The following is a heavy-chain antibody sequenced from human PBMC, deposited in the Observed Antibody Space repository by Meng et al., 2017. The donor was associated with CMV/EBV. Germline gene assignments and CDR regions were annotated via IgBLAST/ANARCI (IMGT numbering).Heavy chain of an antibody. Sequence: GGSLRLSCAASGFTFSSYSMNWVRQAPGKGLEWVSSISSSSSYIYYADSVKGRFTISRDNAKNSLYLQMNSLRAEDTAVYYCARDSRILYGMDVWGQGTTVTVSS. CDR2: ISSSSSYI. CDR3: ARDSRILYGMDV. CDR1: GFTFSSYS. V-gene: IGHV3-21*01. D-gene: IGHD2-15*01. J-gene: IGHJ6*02.